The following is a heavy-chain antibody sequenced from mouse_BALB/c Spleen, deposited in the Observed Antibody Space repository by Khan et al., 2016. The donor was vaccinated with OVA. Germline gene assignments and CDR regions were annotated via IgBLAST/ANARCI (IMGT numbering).Heavy chain of an antibody. V-gene: IGHV3-2*02. Sequence: VELVESGPGLVKPSQSLSLTCTVTGYSITSDNAWNWIRQFPGNKLEWMGFISDSGNTNYNPSLKSRASITRDTSKNQFFLHLNSVTTEDTATYYCARVYGEDFDYWGQGTTLTVSS. CDR1: GYSITSDNA. CDR3: ARVYGEDFDY. J-gene: IGHJ2*01. D-gene: IGHD1-1*01. CDR2: ISDSGNT.